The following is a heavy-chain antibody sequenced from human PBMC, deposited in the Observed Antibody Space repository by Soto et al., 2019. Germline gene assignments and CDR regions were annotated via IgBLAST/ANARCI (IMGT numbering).Heavy chain of an antibody. J-gene: IGHJ5*02. CDR3: AKDGGADAYFGNWLDP. D-gene: IGHD1-26*01. CDR1: GGTFSNYA. V-gene: IGHV1-69*15. CDR2: IIPIFGTT. Sequence: QVQLVQSGAEVKKPGSSVKVSCKASGGTFSNYAITWVRQAPGQGLEWVAIIIPIFGTTNVAQKFQGRFTITAELSRPTGFLDVSVLRSDDTGVYYGAKDGGADAYFGNWLDPWGQGTLVTVSS.